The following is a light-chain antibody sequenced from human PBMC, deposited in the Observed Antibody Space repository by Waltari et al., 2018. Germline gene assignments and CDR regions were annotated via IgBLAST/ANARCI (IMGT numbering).Light chain of an antibody. J-gene: IGKJ2*01. Sequence: ETVMTQSPATQSVSPGERVTLSCRASQDVTNRLAWFQQKPGQAPRLLMFDATTRATDFPGRFSGSGSGTEFTLTISSLQSEDFAVYYCQQYNNWPRTFGQGTKLEI. CDR1: QDVTNR. V-gene: IGKV3-15*01. CDR3: QQYNNWPRT. CDR2: DAT.